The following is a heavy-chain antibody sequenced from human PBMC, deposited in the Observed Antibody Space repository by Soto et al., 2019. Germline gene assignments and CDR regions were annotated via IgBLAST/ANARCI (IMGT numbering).Heavy chain of an antibody. CDR2: IRQDGSEK. V-gene: IGHV3-7*01. CDR1: GFTFSSYW. CDR3: AREIVVARGASYFDY. Sequence: GGSLRLSCAASGFTFSSYWMHWVRQAPGKGLVWVGNIRQDGSEKNYVDSVKGRFTISRDNAKNSLYLQMNSLRAEDTAVYYCAREIVVARGASYFDYWGPGTLVTVSS. D-gene: IGHD2-2*01. J-gene: IGHJ4*02.